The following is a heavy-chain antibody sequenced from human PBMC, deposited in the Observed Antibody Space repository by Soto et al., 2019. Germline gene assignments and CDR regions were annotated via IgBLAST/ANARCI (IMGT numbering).Heavy chain of an antibody. CDR2: IHYTGRT. J-gene: IGHJ4*02. Sequence: SETLSLTCTVSGGFISPYYWSWIRQPPGKGLDWIGYIHYTGRTSYNPSLKSRVTISVDTSKNQFSLKLSSVTAADTAVYYCASLPHVVVRETAMVRWGQGTLVTVSS. CDR3: ASLPHVVVRETAMVR. D-gene: IGHD5-18*01. V-gene: IGHV4-59*12. CDR1: GGFISPYY.